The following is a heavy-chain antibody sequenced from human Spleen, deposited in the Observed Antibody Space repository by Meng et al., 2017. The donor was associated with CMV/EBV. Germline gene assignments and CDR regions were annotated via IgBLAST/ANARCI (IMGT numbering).Heavy chain of an antibody. J-gene: IGHJ4*02. Sequence: ASVKVSCKASGYTSNVYGISWVRQAPGQGLEWVGWISAYYGHTKYAQKFQGRVTMTTDTSTSTLYMQLSSLRSDDTAVYYCARDNNWGPDYWGQGTLVTVSS. V-gene: IGHV1-18*01. CDR2: ISAYYGHT. D-gene: IGHD7-27*01. CDR3: ARDNNWGPDY. CDR1: GYTSNVYG.